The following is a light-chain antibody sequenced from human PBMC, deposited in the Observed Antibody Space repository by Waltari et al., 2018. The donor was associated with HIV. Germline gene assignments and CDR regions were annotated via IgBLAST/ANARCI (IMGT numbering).Light chain of an antibody. V-gene: IGLV1-40*01. CDR1: SSNIRAGYD. Sequence: QSELTQPPSVSGAPGQRVSISCPGSSSNIRAGYDLHWYQQLPGTAPKLLIYGNSNRPSGVPDRFSGSKFGTSASLAITGLQVEDEAAYYCQSYDSSHWVFGGGTKLTVL. J-gene: IGLJ3*02. CDR2: GNS. CDR3: QSYDSSHWV.